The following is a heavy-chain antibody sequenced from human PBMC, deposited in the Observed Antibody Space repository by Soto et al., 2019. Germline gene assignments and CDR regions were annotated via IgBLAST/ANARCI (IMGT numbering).Heavy chain of an antibody. Sequence: EVQLVESGGGLVQPGGSLRVSCAASGFTFRSHRIHWVRQAPGKGLEWVSRIDTDEGGTGYADSVKGRFTISTDNAKNTVYLQMNGQRAEDSAVYYCATVFDLWGQGTLVTVSS. CDR1: GFTFRSHR. CDR3: ATVFDL. J-gene: IGHJ5*02. V-gene: IGHV3-74*01. CDR2: IDTDEGGT.